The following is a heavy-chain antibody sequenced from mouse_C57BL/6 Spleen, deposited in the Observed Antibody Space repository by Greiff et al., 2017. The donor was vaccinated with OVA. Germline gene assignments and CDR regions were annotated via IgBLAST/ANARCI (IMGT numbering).Heavy chain of an antibody. Sequence: VHLVESGAELVKPGASVKISCKASGYAFSSYWMNWVKQRPGKGLEWIGQIYPGDGDTNYNGKFKGKATLTADKSSSTAYMQLSSLTSEDSAVYFCARRGTVYWYFDVWGTGTTVTVSS. J-gene: IGHJ1*03. CDR2: IYPGDGDT. D-gene: IGHD4-1*01. CDR3: ARRGTVYWYFDV. V-gene: IGHV1-80*01. CDR1: GYAFSSYW.